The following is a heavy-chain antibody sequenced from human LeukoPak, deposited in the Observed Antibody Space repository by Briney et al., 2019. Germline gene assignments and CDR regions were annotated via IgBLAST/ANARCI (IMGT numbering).Heavy chain of an antibody. J-gene: IGHJ4*02. CDR3: GRDRGALDF. CDR1: GFTFANYW. D-gene: IGHD3-10*01. CDR2: INSDGGTT. V-gene: IGHV3-74*01. Sequence: GGSLRLSCAASGFTFANYWMHWVRQAPGKGLVWVSRINSDGGTTRYADSVRGRFTISRDNAKNTLYLQMNSLRAEDTAVYYCGRDRGALDFWGQATPVTVSS.